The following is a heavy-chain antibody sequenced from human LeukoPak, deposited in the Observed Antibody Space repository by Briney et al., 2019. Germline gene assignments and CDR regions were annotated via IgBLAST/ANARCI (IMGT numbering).Heavy chain of an antibody. J-gene: IGHJ4*02. V-gene: IGHV4-59*11. Sequence: SETLSLTCTVSGGSINSHYWSWIRQPPGKGLEWIGYVFYPGSTNYNPFLKSRVTMSLDTSRDQFSLRLTSVTAADTAIYYCASRPAGSTWYGVFDYWSQGTLVTVSS. CDR3: ASRPAGSTWYGVFDY. CDR2: VFYPGST. CDR1: GGSINSHY. D-gene: IGHD6-13*01.